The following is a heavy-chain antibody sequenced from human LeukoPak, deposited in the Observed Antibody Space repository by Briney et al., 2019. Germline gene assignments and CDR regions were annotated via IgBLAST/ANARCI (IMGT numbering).Heavy chain of an antibody. Sequence: PGGSLRLSCEVSGFTVSTSFMTWVRQAPGKGLEWVSVIYSGGSTYYADSVKGRFTISRDNSKNTLYLQMNSLRAEDTAVYYCARGEGTYDSSGYYLKDWGQGTLVTVSS. J-gene: IGHJ4*02. CDR3: ARGEGTYDSSGYYLKD. CDR2: IYSGGST. D-gene: IGHD3-22*01. V-gene: IGHV3-66*01. CDR1: GFTVSTSF.